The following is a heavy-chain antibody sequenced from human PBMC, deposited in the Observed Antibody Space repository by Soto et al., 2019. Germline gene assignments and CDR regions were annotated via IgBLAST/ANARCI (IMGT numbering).Heavy chain of an antibody. Sequence: QVQLVQSGAEVKKPGASVKVSCKASGYTFNSYDINWVRQATGQGLEWMGWMNPNSVNTGYAQKFQGRVTMSRKTSINTDHMELISLRSEATAVYYCAITHLRFGENHYWAQGTLVTVSS. D-gene: IGHD3-10*01. CDR1: GYTFNSYD. V-gene: IGHV1-8*01. CDR2: MNPNSVNT. J-gene: IGHJ4*02. CDR3: AITHLRFGENHY.